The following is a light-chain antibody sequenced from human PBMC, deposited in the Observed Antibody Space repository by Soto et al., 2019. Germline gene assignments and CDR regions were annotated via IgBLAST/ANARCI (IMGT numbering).Light chain of an antibody. J-gene: IGKJ1*01. CDR2: GAS. Sequence: EIVLTQSPATLSLSPGERATLSCRASQSVSSYLAWYQQKPGQAPRLLIYGASSRATGIPDRFSGSGSGTDFTLTISRLEPEDFAVYYCQQYGSSPWTVGQGTKVDSK. V-gene: IGKV3-20*01. CDR3: QQYGSSPWT. CDR1: QSVSSY.